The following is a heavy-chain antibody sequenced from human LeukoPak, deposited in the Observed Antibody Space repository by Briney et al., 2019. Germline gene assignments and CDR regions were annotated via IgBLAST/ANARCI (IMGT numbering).Heavy chain of an antibody. D-gene: IGHD2-15*01. Sequence: ASVKVSCKTSGYTLTSLDINWVRQASGQGLEWMGWMNTHSGNTGYAQQFQGRVTITRNTSISTVYMELRSLRSEDTAVYYCARVDGSPDYWGRGTLVTVSS. V-gene: IGHV1-8*03. CDR2: MNTHSGNT. J-gene: IGHJ4*02. CDR1: GYTLTSLD. CDR3: ARVDGSPDY.